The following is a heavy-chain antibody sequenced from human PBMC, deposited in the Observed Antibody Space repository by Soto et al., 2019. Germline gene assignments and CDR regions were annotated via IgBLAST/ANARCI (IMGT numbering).Heavy chain of an antibody. Sequence: SETLSLTCTVSGGSISSGNYYCSWIRQHPGKGLEWIGYIHYSGDTYYNPSLKSRVTMSIDTSKNQFSLNLSSVTAADTAVYYCARSVFPWGQGTLVTVSS. CDR2: IHYSGDT. CDR1: GGSISSGNYY. CDR3: ARSVFP. J-gene: IGHJ5*02. V-gene: IGHV4-31*03.